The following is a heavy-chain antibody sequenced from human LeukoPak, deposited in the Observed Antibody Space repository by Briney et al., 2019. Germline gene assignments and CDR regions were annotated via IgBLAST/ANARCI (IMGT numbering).Heavy chain of an antibody. J-gene: IGHJ5*02. Sequence: ASVKVSCKASGYTFTSYGISWVRQAPGQGLEWMGWISAYNGNTNYAQKLQGRVTMTTDTSTSTAYMELRSLRSDDTAVYYCAREKDYYYDSSGYYSRFDPWGQGTLVTVSS. V-gene: IGHV1-18*01. CDR1: GYTFTSYG. CDR2: ISAYNGNT. CDR3: AREKDYYYDSSGYYSRFDP. D-gene: IGHD3-22*01.